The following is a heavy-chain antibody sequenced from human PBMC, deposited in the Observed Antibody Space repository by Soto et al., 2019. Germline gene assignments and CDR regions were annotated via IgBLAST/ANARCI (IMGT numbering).Heavy chain of an antibody. CDR2: ISSSSSYT. D-gene: IGHD3-10*01. J-gene: IGHJ6*02. V-gene: IGHV3-11*06. CDR3: ATGYGSGSYHTKDV. CDR1: GFTFSDYY. Sequence: SLILSCAASGFTFSDYYMSWIRQAPGKWLEWVSYISSSSSYTNYADSVKGRFTISRDNAKNSLYLQMNSLRAEDTAVYYCATGYGSGSYHTKDVWGQGTTVTVSS.